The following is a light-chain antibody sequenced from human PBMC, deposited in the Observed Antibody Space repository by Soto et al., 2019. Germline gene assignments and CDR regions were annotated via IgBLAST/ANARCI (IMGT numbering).Light chain of an antibody. J-gene: IGKJ1*01. V-gene: IGKV3-15*01. CDR1: ETVATN. CDR3: QQYFEWPPMT. Sequence: VMTQSPATLSVSPGERATLSCWASETVATNLAWYQQKPGQAPRLLISGASTRAAEISDRFRGSGSGTEFTLNISSLRSEDSAIYYCQQYFEWPPMTFGQGTKVEI. CDR2: GAS.